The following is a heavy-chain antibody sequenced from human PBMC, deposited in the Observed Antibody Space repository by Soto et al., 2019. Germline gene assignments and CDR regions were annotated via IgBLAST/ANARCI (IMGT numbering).Heavy chain of an antibody. V-gene: IGHV3-23*01. Sequence: GGSLRLSCAASGFTFSSYAMSWVRRGPGKGLEWVAVVSIGGSTHYADSVRGRFTISRDNSKNTLSLQMNSLTAEDTAVYFCAKRRGAGGHFDYWGQGALVTVSS. CDR3: AKRRGAGGHFDY. CDR1: GFTFSSYA. J-gene: IGHJ4*02. CDR2: VSIGGST. D-gene: IGHD2-15*01.